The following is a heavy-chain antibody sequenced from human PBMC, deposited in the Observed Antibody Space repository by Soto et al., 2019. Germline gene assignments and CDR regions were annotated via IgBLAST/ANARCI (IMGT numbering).Heavy chain of an antibody. V-gene: IGHV3-33*01. D-gene: IGHD3-3*01. J-gene: IGHJ6*02. Sequence: GGSLRLSCAASGFTFSSYVMHWVRQAPGKGLEWVAVIWYDGSNKYYADSVKGRFTISRDNSKNTLYLQMNSLRAEDTAVYYCARAGYDFWSGYYKFVSYYYYGMDVWGQGTTVTVSS. CDR1: GFTFSSYV. CDR3: ARAGYDFWSGYYKFVSYYYYGMDV. CDR2: IWYDGSNK.